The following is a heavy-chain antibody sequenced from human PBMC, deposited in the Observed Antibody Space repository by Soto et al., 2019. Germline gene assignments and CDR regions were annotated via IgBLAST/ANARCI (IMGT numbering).Heavy chain of an antibody. J-gene: IGHJ4*02. V-gene: IGHV4-4*07. Sequence: QVQLQESGPGLVKPSETLSLTCNVSGDSMTKYYWSWIRQPAGKGLEWIGRVYMSGSTNYNPSHKSRVTISIDTSNKYFSLDLKSVTAADTAVYYCARTVGAAYYFDFWGQGALGTVSS. CDR2: VYMSGST. D-gene: IGHD1-26*01. CDR3: ARTVGAAYYFDF. CDR1: GDSMTKYY.